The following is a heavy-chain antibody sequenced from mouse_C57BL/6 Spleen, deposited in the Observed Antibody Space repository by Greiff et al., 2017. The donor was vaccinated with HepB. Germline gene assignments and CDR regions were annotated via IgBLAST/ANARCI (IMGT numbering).Heavy chain of an antibody. D-gene: IGHD2-2*01. CDR3: AREAWLGYFDY. CDR1: GFTFSDYY. Sequence: EVKLMESEGGLVQPGSSMKLSCTASGFTFSDYYMAWVRQVPEKGLEWVANINYDGSSTYYLDSLKSRFIISIDNAKNILYLQMSSLKSEDTATYYCAREAWLGYFDYWGQGTTLTVSS. J-gene: IGHJ2*01. V-gene: IGHV5-16*01. CDR2: INYDGSST.